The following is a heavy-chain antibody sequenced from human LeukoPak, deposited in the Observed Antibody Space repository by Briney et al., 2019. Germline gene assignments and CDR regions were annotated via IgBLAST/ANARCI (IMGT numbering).Heavy chain of an antibody. CDR2: ITGNSSTR. V-gene: IGHV3-48*01. D-gene: IGHD6-13*01. CDR3: AREPTYTSSWYTTCDF. J-gene: IGHJ4*02. Sequence: PGGPLRLSCAPSVFTFSHYNMNWVPQAPGKGLEWVSYITGNSSTRYYADSVKGRFTISRDNAKNSLYLQMDSLRAEDMAVYFCAREPTYTSSWYTTCDFWGQGILVTVSS. CDR1: VFTFSHYN.